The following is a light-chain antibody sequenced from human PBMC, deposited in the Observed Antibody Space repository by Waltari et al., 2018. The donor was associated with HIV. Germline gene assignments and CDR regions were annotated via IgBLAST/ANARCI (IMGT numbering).Light chain of an antibody. CDR2: EVS. CDR1: SSDVGGYNY. J-gene: IGLJ2*01. V-gene: IGLV2-8*01. Sequence: QSALTQPPSASGSPGQSVTISCTGTSSDVGGYNYVSWYQQHPGKAPKLMIYEVSKGPSGVPDRFSGSKAGNTASLTVSGLQAEDEADDYCSSYAGSNNNVVFGGGTKLTVL. CDR3: SSYAGSNNNVV.